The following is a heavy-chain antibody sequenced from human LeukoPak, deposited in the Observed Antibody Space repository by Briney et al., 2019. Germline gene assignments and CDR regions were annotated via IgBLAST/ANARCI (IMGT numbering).Heavy chain of an antibody. CDR3: AREAPHCSRGSCYFDY. J-gene: IGHJ4*02. D-gene: IGHD2-15*01. CDR1: GYTFTSYG. CDR2: ISAYNGNT. Sequence: ASVKVSCKASGYTFTSYGISWVRQAPGQGLEWMGWISAYNGNTNYAQKLQGRVTMTTDTSTSTAYMELRSLRSDDTAVYYCAREAPHCSRGSCYFDYWGQGTLVTVSS. V-gene: IGHV1-18*01.